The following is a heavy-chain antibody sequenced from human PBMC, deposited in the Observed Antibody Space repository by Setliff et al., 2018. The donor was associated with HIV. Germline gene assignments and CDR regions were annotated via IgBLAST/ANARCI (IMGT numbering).Heavy chain of an antibody. CDR1: GFTFSNAW. CDR2: IKSKTDGGTT. V-gene: IGHV3-15*01. J-gene: IGHJ4*02. CDR3: TTLHYDFWSPPPD. Sequence: GGSLRLSCAASGFTFSNAWMSWVRQAPGKGLEWVGRIKSKTDGGTTDYAAPVKGRFTISRDDSKNTLYLQMNSLKTEDTAVYYCTTLHYDFWSPPPDWGQGTLVTYPQ. D-gene: IGHD3-3*01.